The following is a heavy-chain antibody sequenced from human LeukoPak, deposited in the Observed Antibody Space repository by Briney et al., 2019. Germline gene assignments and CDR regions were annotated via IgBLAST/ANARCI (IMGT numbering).Heavy chain of an antibody. Sequence: GASVKVSCKASGYTFTGYYMHWVRQAPGQGLEWMGSINPNSGGTNYAQKFQGRVTMTRDTSISTAYMELSRLRSDDTAVYYCARDHWVGYGSGSDFDYWGQGTLVTVSS. J-gene: IGHJ4*02. CDR1: GYTFTGYY. V-gene: IGHV1-2*02. D-gene: IGHD3-10*01. CDR3: ARDHWVGYGSGSDFDY. CDR2: INPNSGGT.